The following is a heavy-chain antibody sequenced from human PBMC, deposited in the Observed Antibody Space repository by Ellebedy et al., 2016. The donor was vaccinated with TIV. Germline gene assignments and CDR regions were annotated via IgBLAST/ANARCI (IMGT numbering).Heavy chain of an antibody. CDR3: ARDGVGATSNGGAYDF. Sequence: ASVKVSCXASGYIFNDYYIHWVRQAPGQGPEWMGWSHPNNGVTDSAQNFQGRVTMTTDPSISTAYMELTSLRSDDTAMYFCARDGVGATSNGGAYDFWGPGTMVIVSS. D-gene: IGHD1-26*01. V-gene: IGHV1-2*02. J-gene: IGHJ3*01. CDR1: GYIFNDYY. CDR2: SHPNNGVT.